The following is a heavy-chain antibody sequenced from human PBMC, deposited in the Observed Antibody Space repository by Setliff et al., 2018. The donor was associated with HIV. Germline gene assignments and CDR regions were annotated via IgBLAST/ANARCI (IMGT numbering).Heavy chain of an antibody. CDR2: ISPNSGGT. J-gene: IGHJ4*02. CDR3: AKGQGPVDY. V-gene: IGHV1-2*06. CDR1: GFIFTHYY. Sequence: ASVKVSCKASGFIFTHYYIHWVRQAPGQGLEWMGRISPNSGGTQFAQKFQGRVAPTRDTSISTAYMELSGLRSDDTAVYYCAKGQGPVDYWGQGTLVTVS.